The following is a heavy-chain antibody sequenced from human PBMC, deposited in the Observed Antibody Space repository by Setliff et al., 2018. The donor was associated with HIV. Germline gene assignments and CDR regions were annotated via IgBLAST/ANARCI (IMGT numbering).Heavy chain of an antibody. CDR2: ISHSSVYI. V-gene: IGHV3-21*06. CDR3: ARVREGYESSGFYVYYYYYMDL. CDR1: GFTFSSYS. J-gene: IGHJ6*03. D-gene: IGHD6-19*01. Sequence: PGGSLRLSCAASGFTFSSYSMSWVRQAPGKGLEWLSSISHSSVYIYHADSVKGRFTISRDNAESSLYLQMDSLRVEDTAVYCCARVREGYESSGFYVYYYYYMDLWGKGTTVTVSS.